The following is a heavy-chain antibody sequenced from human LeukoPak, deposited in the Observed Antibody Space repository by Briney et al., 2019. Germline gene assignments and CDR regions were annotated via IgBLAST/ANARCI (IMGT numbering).Heavy chain of an antibody. D-gene: IGHD1-26*01. Sequence: GGSLRLSCVASGFTVSSNYMSWVRQAPGKGLEWVSVIYTGTTTYYADSVKGRFTISRDNSKNTVYLQMNSLRVEDTAVYYCARGRRWDLLVSLIDASDIWGQGTTVTVSS. J-gene: IGHJ3*02. V-gene: IGHV3-53*01. CDR3: ARGRRWDLLVSLIDASDI. CDR2: IYTGTTT. CDR1: GFTVSSNY.